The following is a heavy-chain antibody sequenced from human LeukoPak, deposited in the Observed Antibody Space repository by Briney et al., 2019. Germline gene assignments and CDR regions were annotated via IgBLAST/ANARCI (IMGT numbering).Heavy chain of an antibody. V-gene: IGHV3-23*01. CDR2: ISGSGGST. J-gene: IGHJ3*01. CDR3: AKAETVTTSAFDL. D-gene: IGHD4-17*01. Sequence: GGSLRLSCAASGFTFSSYAMSWVRQAPGKGLERVSAISGSGGSTYYADSVKGRFTISRDNSKNTLYLQMNSLRAEDTAVYYCAKAETVTTSAFDLWGQGTMVTVSS. CDR1: GFTFSSYA.